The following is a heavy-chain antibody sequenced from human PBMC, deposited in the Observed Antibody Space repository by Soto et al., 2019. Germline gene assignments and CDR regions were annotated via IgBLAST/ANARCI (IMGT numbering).Heavy chain of an antibody. D-gene: IGHD2-8*01. V-gene: IGHV4-30-2*01. CDR2: IYHSGST. Sequence: SETLSLTCAVSGGSISSGGYSWSWIRQPPGKGLEWIGYIYHSGSTYYNPSLKSRVTISVDRSKNQFSLKLSSVTAADTAVYYCARAVDCTNGVCYFDYWGQGTLVTVSS. CDR3: ARAVDCTNGVCYFDY. J-gene: IGHJ4*02. CDR1: GGSISSGGYS.